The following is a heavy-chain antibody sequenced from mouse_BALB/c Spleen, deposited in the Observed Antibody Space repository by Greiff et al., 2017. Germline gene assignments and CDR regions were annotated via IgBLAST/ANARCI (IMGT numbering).Heavy chain of an antibody. V-gene: IGHV5-17*02. D-gene: IGHD4-1*01. J-gene: IGHJ2*01. CDR2: ISSGSSTI. Sequence: EVKLMESGGGLVQPGGSRKLSCAASGFTFSSFGMHWVRQAPEKGLEWVAYISSGSSTIYYADTVKGRFTISRDNPKNTLFLQMTSLRSEDTAMYYCAREAGTGYYFDYWGQGTTLTVSS. CDR3: AREAGTGYYFDY. CDR1: GFTFSSFG.